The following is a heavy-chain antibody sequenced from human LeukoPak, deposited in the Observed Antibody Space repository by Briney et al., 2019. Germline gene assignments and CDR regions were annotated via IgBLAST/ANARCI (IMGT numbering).Heavy chain of an antibody. CDR1: GYTFTSYA. Sequence: ASVKVSCKASGYTFTSYAMNWVRQAPGQGLEWMGWINTNTGNPTYAQGFTGRFVFSLDTSVSTAYLQISSLKAEDTAVYYCARVSIDYVYYYYYMDAWGKGTTVTVSS. CDR3: ARVSIDYVYYYYYMDA. V-gene: IGHV7-4-1*02. CDR2: INTNTGNP. J-gene: IGHJ6*03. D-gene: IGHD4-17*01.